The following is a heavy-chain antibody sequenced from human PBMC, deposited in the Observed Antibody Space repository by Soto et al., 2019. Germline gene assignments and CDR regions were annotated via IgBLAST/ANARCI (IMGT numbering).Heavy chain of an antibody. J-gene: IGHJ4*02. CDR3: ARVGYCSGGSCYSDY. CDR2: ISAYNGNT. CDR1: GYTFTSNC. V-gene: IGHV1-18*01. Sequence: ASVEVSAKASGYTFTSNCSSWVRQAPGQGLEWMGWISAYNGNTNYAQKLQGRVTMTTDTSTSTAYMELRSLRSDDTAVYYCARVGYCSGGSCYSDYWGQGTLVTVSS. D-gene: IGHD2-15*01.